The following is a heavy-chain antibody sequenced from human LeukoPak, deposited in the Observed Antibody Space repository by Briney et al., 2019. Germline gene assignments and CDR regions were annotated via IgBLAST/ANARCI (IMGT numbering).Heavy chain of an antibody. CDR1: GFTFTTAW. V-gene: IGHV3-7*04. CDR3: ARVRFLGLDP. J-gene: IGHJ5*02. Sequence: GGSLRLSCTASGFTFTTAWMSWVRQAPGKGLEWVANIKQDGSEKYYVDSVKGRFTISRDNAKNSLYLQMNSLRAEDTAVYYCARVRFLGLDPWGQGTLVTVSS. D-gene: IGHD3-3*01. CDR2: IKQDGSEK.